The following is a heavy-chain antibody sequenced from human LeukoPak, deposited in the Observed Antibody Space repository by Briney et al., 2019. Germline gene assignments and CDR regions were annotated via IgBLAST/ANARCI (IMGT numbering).Heavy chain of an antibody. Sequence: SETLSLTCGVSGGSIDITNYWSWVRQAPGKGLEWIGEIAHDGTTNYNPSLRSRVAMSFDRANNQFSLSLTSVTAADTAVYYCTREDRPYCPFAYWGQGVLVTVPS. D-gene: IGHD1-26*01. CDR3: TREDRPYCPFAY. J-gene: IGHJ4*02. V-gene: IGHV4-4*02. CDR1: GGSIDITNY. CDR2: IAHDGTT.